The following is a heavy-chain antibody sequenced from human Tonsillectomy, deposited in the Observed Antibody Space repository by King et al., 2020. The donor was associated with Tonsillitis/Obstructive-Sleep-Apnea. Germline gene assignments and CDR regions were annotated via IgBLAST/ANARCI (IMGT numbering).Heavy chain of an antibody. Sequence: QLQESGPGLVKPSETLSLTCTVSGGSISSYYWSWIRPPPGKGLEWIGYIYYSGSTNYNPSLKSRVTISVDTSKNQFSLKLSSVTAADTAVYYCARGARPYYDFWSGYYSPYYGMDVWGQGTTVTVSS. D-gene: IGHD3-3*01. V-gene: IGHV4-59*01. CDR1: GGSISSYY. CDR3: ARGARPYYDFWSGYYSPYYGMDV. J-gene: IGHJ6*02. CDR2: IYYSGST.